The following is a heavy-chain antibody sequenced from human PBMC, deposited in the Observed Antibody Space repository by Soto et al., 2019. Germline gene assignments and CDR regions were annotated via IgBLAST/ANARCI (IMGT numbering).Heavy chain of an antibody. V-gene: IGHV1-69*13. CDR3: ASGGEYYDENLPHYYFFGMHV. D-gene: IGHD3-16*01. J-gene: IGHJ6*02. CDR2: IIPIFGKA. Sequence: SVKVSCKASGYTFTNYGITWVRRAPGQGLEWLGGIIPIFGKADYTQKFQGRVTITADEPTSTAYMEISSLRSEDTAVYYCASGGEYYDENLPHYYFFGMHVWGPGTTVTVSS. CDR1: GYTFTNYG.